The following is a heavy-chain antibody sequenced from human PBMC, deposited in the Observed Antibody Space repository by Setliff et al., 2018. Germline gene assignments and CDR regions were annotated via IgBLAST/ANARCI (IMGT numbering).Heavy chain of an antibody. J-gene: IGHJ4*02. CDR2: ISGSGGRT. V-gene: IGHV3-48*03. CDR3: ARDRPGAIFGVVTPFDY. D-gene: IGHD3-3*01. CDR1: GFTFTSYA. Sequence: GGSLRLSCAASGFTFTSYAMSWVRQAPGKGLEWVSDISGSGGRTYYADSVKGRFTISRDNAKNSLYLQMNSLRAEDTAVYYCARDRPGAIFGVVTPFDYWGQGTLVTVSS.